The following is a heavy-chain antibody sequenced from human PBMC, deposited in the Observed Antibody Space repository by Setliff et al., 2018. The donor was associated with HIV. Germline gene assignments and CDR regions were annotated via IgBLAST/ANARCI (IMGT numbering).Heavy chain of an antibody. CDR1: GFIFSSYN. V-gene: IGHV3-23*01. Sequence: GGSLRLSCAASGFIFSSYNMNWVRQAPGKGLEWVSAISGGGGSTYYADSVKGRFTISRDNSKNTLYLQMNSLRAEDTAVYYCAKDRLTGSSGWGGWGQGTLVTVSS. J-gene: IGHJ4*02. CDR3: AKDRLTGSSGWGG. D-gene: IGHD6-19*01. CDR2: ISGGGGST.